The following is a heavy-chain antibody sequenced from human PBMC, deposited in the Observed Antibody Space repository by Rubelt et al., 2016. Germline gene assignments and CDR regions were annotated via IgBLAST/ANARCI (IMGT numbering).Heavy chain of an antibody. V-gene: IGHV3-30*03. CDR1: GFTFSSYD. Sequence: QVQLVESGGDVVPPGRSLRLSCAASGFTFSSYDKHWVRQAPGKGLEWVANLSSDGRNGYYADSVMCRLTKFRDKSVNTLNLKRNSLRLEETAVYNCARGRVRTGSISNDKGLDVWGPGTTVTVSS. D-gene: IGHD1/OR15-1a*01. CDR2: LSSDGRNG. CDR3: ARGRVRTGSISNDKGLDV. J-gene: IGHJ6*02.